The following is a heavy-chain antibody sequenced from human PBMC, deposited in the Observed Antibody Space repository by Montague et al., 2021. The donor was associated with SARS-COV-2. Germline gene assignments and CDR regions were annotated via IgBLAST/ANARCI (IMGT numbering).Heavy chain of an antibody. Sequence: SETLSLTCTVSGGSISSSSYCWGWIRQPPGKGLEWIGSIYYSGSTYYNPSLKSRVTISVDTSKIQFSLKLSSVTAADTAVYYCARREDYYGSGSYPNWGQGTLVTVSS. CDR3: ARREDYYGSGSYPN. CDR1: GGSISSSSYC. V-gene: IGHV4-39*01. CDR2: IYYSGST. D-gene: IGHD3-10*01. J-gene: IGHJ4*02.